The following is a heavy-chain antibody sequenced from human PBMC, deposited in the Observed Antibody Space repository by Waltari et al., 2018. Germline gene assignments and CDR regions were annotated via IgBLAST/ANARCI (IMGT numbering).Heavy chain of an antibody. CDR3: ARGAIFGVVLTTLDS. CDR1: GGSISSGDYY. CDR2: SYYSGST. J-gene: IGHJ4*02. Sequence: QVQLQESGPGLVKPSQTLSLTCTVSGGSISSGDYYGSWIRQPPGKGLEWIGYSYYSGSTYYNPYLKSRVTISVDTSKNQFSLKLSSVTAADTAVYYCARGAIFGVVLTTLDSWGQGTLVTVSS. D-gene: IGHD3-3*01. V-gene: IGHV4-30-4*08.